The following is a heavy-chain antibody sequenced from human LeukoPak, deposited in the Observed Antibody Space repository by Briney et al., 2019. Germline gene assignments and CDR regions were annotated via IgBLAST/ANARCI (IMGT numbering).Heavy chain of an antibody. J-gene: IGHJ4*02. CDR3: AREIPVFFASTLDS. CDR1: GDSINREIW. Sequence: SETLSLTCAVSGDSINREIWWHWVRQPPGKGLEWIGEIHHGGRTYHKPSLRSRVTISVDKSRNHFSLEMNSVTAADTAVYYCAREIPVFFASTLDSWGQGILVTVSS. CDR2: IHHGGRT. V-gene: IGHV4-4*02. D-gene: IGHD2-2*01.